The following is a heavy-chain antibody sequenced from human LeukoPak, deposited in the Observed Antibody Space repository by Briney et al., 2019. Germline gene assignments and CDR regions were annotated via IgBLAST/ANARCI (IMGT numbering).Heavy chain of an antibody. J-gene: IGHJ4*02. Sequence: SETLSLTCTVSGGSISSGSYYWSWIRQPAGKGLEWIGRIYTSGSTNYNPSLKSRVTMSVDTSKNQFSLKLSSVTAADTAVYYCAREFSSGYYYWEDWGQGTLVTVSS. CDR3: AREFSSGYYYWED. D-gene: IGHD3-22*01. V-gene: IGHV4-61*02. CDR2: IYTSGST. CDR1: GGSISSGSYY.